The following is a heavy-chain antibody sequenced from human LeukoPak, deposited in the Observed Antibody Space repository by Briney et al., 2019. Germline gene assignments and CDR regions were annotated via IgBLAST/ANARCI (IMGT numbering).Heavy chain of an antibody. J-gene: IGHJ6*02. CDR2: VFYNGAT. CDR1: GGSISSSIYY. CDR3: ARDQVVVVAASEGYYYYGMDV. Sequence: SETLSLTCIVSGGSISSSIYYWAWVRQPPGKGLEWIGTVFYNGATQYSPSLRSRVTISVDTSKNQFSLKLSSVTAADTAVYYCARDQVVVVAASEGYYYYGMDVWGQGTTVTVSS. D-gene: IGHD2-15*01. V-gene: IGHV4-39*07.